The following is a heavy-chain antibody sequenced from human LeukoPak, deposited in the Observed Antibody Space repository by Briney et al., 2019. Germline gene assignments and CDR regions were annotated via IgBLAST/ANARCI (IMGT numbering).Heavy chain of an antibody. CDR2: IIPVFHTA. J-gene: IGHJ3*02. Sequence: SVKVSCKTSGESFSSHGISWVRQAPGQGLEWMGGIIPVFHTAKYARNFQDRLTITTDESTDTVYMELSSLRSEDTAVYYCARDYNFDSSPYDDVLDIWGQGTTVTVSS. D-gene: IGHD3-22*01. CDR1: GESFSSHG. V-gene: IGHV1-69*05. CDR3: ARDYNFDSSPYDDVLDI.